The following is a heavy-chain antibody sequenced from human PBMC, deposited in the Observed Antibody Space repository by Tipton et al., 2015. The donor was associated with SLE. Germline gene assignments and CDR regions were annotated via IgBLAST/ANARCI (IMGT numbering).Heavy chain of an antibody. CDR2: VFYSGTT. D-gene: IGHD2-21*02. Sequence: TLSLTCAVYGGSFSGYYWSWIRQPPGKGLEWIGNVFYSGTTYYNPSLKSRVTISVDTSKNQFSLKLTSVTAADTAVYYCARGMVTWRGAIIGVDVWGQGTTVNVSS. CDR1: GGSFSGYY. CDR3: ARGMVTWRGAIIGVDV. J-gene: IGHJ6*02. V-gene: IGHV4-34*01.